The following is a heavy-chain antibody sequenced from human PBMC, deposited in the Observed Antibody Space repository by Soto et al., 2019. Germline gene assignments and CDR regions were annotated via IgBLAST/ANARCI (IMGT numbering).Heavy chain of an antibody. Sequence: ASVKVSCKVSGYTLTGLSMHWVRQAPGKGLEWMGGFDPEDGETIYAQKFQGRVTMTEDTSTDTAYMELSGLRSEDTAVNYCATVLAAHQTGYYGMDVWGQGTTVTVSS. CDR2: FDPEDGET. D-gene: IGHD3-3*01. CDR3: ATVLAAHQTGYYGMDV. J-gene: IGHJ6*02. V-gene: IGHV1-24*01. CDR1: GYTLTGLS.